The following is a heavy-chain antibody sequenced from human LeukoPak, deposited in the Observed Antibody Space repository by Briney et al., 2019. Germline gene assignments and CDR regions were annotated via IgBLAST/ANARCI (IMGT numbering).Heavy chain of an antibody. CDR1: GFPFHNW. CDR3: ARDPDTAKSNGDY. V-gene: IGHV3-66*01. D-gene: IGHD5-18*01. J-gene: IGHJ4*01. CDR2: IYSGGST. Sequence: GGSLRLSCAASGFPFHNWMTWVRQAPGKGLEWVSVIYSGGSTYYADSVKGRFTISRDNSKNTLYLQMNSLRAEDTAVYYCARDPDTAKSNGDYWGQGTLVTVSS.